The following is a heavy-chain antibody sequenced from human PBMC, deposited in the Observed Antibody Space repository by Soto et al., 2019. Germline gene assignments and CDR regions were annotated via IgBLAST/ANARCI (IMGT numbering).Heavy chain of an antibody. CDR2: IYYSGST. Sequence: TSETLSLTCTVSGGSISSGGYYWSWIRQHPGKGLEWIGYIYYSGSTYYNPSLKSRVTISVDTSKNQFSLKLSSVTAADTAVYYCARDDAGGVFDYWGQGTLVTVSS. CDR3: ARDDAGGVFDY. J-gene: IGHJ4*02. CDR1: GGSISSGGYY. V-gene: IGHV4-31*03. D-gene: IGHD2-8*02.